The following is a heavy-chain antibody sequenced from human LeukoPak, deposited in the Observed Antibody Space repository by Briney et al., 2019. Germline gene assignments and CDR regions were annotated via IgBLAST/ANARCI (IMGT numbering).Heavy chain of an antibody. Sequence: SETLSLTCAVYGGSFSGYYGSWIRQPPGKGLEWIGEINHSGSTNYNPSLKSRVTISVDTSKNQFSLKLSSVTAADTAVYYCASGSSDDAFDIWGQGTMVTVSS. CDR2: INHSGST. CDR1: GGSFSGYY. V-gene: IGHV4-34*01. CDR3: ASGSSDDAFDI. D-gene: IGHD6-6*01. J-gene: IGHJ3*02.